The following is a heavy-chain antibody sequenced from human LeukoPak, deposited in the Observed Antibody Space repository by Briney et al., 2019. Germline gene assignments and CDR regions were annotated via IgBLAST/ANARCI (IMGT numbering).Heavy chain of an antibody. J-gene: IGHJ3*02. CDR1: GYTFSSYG. Sequence: ASVKVSCKASGYTFSSYGISWVRQAPGQGLQWMGWISAYNGNTNYAQKLQGRVTMTTDTSTSTACMELRSLRSDDTAVYYCARAASGAGRYRAFDIWGQGTMVTVSS. V-gene: IGHV1-18*01. CDR3: ARAASGAGRYRAFDI. CDR2: ISAYNGNT. D-gene: IGHD3-10*01.